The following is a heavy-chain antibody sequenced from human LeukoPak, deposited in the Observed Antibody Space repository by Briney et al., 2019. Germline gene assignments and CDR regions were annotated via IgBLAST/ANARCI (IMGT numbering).Heavy chain of an antibody. J-gene: IGHJ5*02. CDR2: IYHSGST. V-gene: IGHV4-4*02. Sequence: SGTLSLTCAVSGGSISSSNWWSWVRQPPGKGLEWIGEIYHSGSTNYNPSLKSRVTISVGTSKNHFSLKLTSVTAADTAVYYCARLLGWSGPINWFDPWGRGTLVTVSS. CDR3: ARLLGWSGPINWFDP. CDR1: GGSISSSNW. D-gene: IGHD3-3*01.